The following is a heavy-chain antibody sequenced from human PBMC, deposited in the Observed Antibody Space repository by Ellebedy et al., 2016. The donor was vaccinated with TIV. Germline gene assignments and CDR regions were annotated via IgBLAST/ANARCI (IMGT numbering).Heavy chain of an antibody. D-gene: IGHD6-19*01. J-gene: IGHJ3*02. CDR1: GGSISSYY. CDR3: ARGQWLVPDDAFDI. CDR2: IYYSGST. Sequence: MPSETLSLTCTVSGGSISSYYWSWIRQLPGKGLEWIGYIYYSGSTNYNPSLKSRVTISVDTSKNQFSLKLSSVTAADTAVYYCARGQWLVPDDAFDIWGQGTMVTVSS. V-gene: IGHV4-59*12.